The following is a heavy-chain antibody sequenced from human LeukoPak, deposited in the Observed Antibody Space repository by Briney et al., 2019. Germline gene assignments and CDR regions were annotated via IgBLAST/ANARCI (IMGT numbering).Heavy chain of an antibody. CDR2: INHSGST. CDR1: GGSFSGYY. CDR3: AREYCSSTSCYGYYYCGMDV. J-gene: IGHJ6*02. V-gene: IGHV4-34*01. Sequence: SETLSLTCAVYGGSFSGYYWSWIRQPPGKGREWIGEINHSGSTNYNPSLKSRVTISVDTSKNQFSLKLSSVTAADTAVYYRAREYCSSTSCYGYYYCGMDVWGQGTTVTVSS. D-gene: IGHD2-2*01.